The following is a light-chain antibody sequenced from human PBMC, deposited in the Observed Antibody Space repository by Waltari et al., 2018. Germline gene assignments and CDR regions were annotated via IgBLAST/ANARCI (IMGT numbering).Light chain of an antibody. CDR2: DVT. Sequence: QSALTQPASVSGSPGQSITISCTGTNNHVGASKFVSWYQHPPGRAPHLMIYDVTDRPSGISYRFSGSKSANTASLTISGLLPEDEAIYYCCSFTATHTLLFGGGTTVTVL. J-gene: IGLJ2*01. CDR3: CSFTATHTLL. V-gene: IGLV2-14*03. CDR1: NNHVGASKF.